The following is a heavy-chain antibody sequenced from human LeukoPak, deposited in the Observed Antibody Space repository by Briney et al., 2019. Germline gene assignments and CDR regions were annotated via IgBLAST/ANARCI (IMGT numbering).Heavy chain of an antibody. Sequence: PGGSLRLSCAASGFTFSSYAMSWVRQAPGKGLEWVSAISGSGGSTYYADSVKGRFTISRDNSKNTLYLQMNSLRAENTAVYYCAKDRYDSSGIDYWGQGTLVTVSS. CDR2: ISGSGGST. J-gene: IGHJ4*02. CDR3: AKDRYDSSGIDY. CDR1: GFTFSSYA. D-gene: IGHD3-22*01. V-gene: IGHV3-23*01.